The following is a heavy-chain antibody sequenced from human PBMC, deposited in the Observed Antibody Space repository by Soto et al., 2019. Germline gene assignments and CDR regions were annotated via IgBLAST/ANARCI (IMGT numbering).Heavy chain of an antibody. J-gene: IGHJ4*02. CDR1: GFTFTRYS. CDR3: ARESEDLTSNFDY. V-gene: IGHV3-21*06. CDR2: ISSTTNYI. Sequence: LRLSCAAPGFTFTRYSVNWVRQAPGKGLEWVSSISSTTNYIYYGDSMKGRFTISRDNAKNSLYLEMNSLRAEDTAVYYCARESEDLTSNFDYWGQGTLVTVSS.